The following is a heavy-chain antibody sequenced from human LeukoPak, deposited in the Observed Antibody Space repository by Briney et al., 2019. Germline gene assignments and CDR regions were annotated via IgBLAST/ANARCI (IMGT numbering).Heavy chain of an antibody. CDR1: GGSINSGSYY. V-gene: IGHV4-61*02. CDR3: ARDVGDY. D-gene: IGHD3-10*01. CDR2: IYTSGST. J-gene: IGHJ4*02. Sequence: SETLSLTCTVSGGSINSGSYYWSWIRQPAGKGLEWIGRIYTSGSTNYNPSLKSRVTMSVDTSKNQFSLKLSSVTAADTAVYYCARDVGDYWGQGTLVTVSS.